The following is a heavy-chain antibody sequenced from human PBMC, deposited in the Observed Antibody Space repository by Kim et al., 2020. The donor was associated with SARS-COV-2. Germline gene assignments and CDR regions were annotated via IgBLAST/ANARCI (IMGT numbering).Heavy chain of an antibody. J-gene: IGHJ2*01. CDR1: GFTFSTYA. CDR3: VTDRVTTIMDGYFGL. D-gene: IGHD5-12*01. V-gene: IGHV3-30*03. CDR2: ISYDGSYT. Sequence: GGSLRLSCAASGFTFSTYAMHWVRQAPGKGLEWVAVISYDGSYTYYPDSVRGRFTVSRDNAKKTLYLQMNSLRVDDTALYYCVTDRVTTIMDGYFGLWGRGTPVTVSS.